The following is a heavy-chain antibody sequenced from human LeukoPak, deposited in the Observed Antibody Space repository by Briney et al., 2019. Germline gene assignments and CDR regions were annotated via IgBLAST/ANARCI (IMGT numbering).Heavy chain of an antibody. CDR1: GFTLNSYP. Sequence: PGGSLRLSCSASGFTLNSYPMHWVRQAPGKGLEYVSAISDNGGTTYYADSVKGRFTISRDNSKNTLYLQMSSLRPEDTAVYYCVRNWRLGVIVVAPNYWGRGTLVTVSS. CDR3: VRNWRLGVIVVAPNY. D-gene: IGHD3-22*01. V-gene: IGHV3-64D*09. J-gene: IGHJ4*02. CDR2: ISDNGGTT.